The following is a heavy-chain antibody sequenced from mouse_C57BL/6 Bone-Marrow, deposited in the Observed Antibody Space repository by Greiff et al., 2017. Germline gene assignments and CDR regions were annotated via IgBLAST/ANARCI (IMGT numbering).Heavy chain of an antibody. Sequence: LQESGAELVRPGTSVKMSCKASGYTFTNYWIGWAKQRPGHGLEWIGDIYPGGGYTNYNEKFKGKATLTADKSSSTAYMQFSSLTSEDSAIYYCARYDGYPDYWGQGTTLTVSS. CDR2: IYPGGGYT. CDR3: ARYDGYPDY. CDR1: GYTFTNYW. V-gene: IGHV1-63*01. D-gene: IGHD2-3*01. J-gene: IGHJ2*01.